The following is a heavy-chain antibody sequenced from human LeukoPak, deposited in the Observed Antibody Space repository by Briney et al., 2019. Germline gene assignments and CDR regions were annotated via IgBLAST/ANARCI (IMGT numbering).Heavy chain of an antibody. D-gene: IGHD6-19*01. J-gene: IGHJ3*02. CDR1: EFMFSTNA. CDR2: ISSDGNKK. V-gene: IGHV3-30*03. Sequence: PGTSLRLSCVASEFMFSTNAMHWVRQAPGKGLEWVAVISSDGNKKYSAVSMRDRFTISRDNSKNTLYLQMNSLRAEDTAVYYCARPGTQWLTYDAFDIRGQGTMVTVSS. CDR3: ARPGTQWLTYDAFDI.